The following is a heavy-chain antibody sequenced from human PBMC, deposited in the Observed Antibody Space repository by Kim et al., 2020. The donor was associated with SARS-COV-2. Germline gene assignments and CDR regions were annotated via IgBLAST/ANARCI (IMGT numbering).Heavy chain of an antibody. Sequence: GGSLRLSCAASGLTFSSYTMSWVRQAPGKGPESVSAISGGGGNTYYVDSVKGRFTISRDNSQNTLFLQMNSLRAEDTAVYYCASGVPAYFDYWGQGALVTVSS. CDR3: ASGVPAYFDY. CDR1: GLTFSSYT. CDR2: ISGGGGNT. D-gene: IGHD3-10*01. V-gene: IGHV3-23*01. J-gene: IGHJ4*02.